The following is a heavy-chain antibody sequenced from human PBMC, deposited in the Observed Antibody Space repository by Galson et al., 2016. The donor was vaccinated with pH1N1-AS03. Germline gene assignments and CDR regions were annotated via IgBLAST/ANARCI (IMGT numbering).Heavy chain of an antibody. CDR1: GGSLKGFY. J-gene: IGHJ4*02. D-gene: IGHD3-16*01. V-gene: IGHV4-34*01. CDR2: INYVGTS. CDR3: ARVDLGSGFDF. Sequence: TCDVYGGSLKGFYWTWIRQPPGRGLEWIGQINYVGTSDYNPSLSSRVSFSVDTSNNRFSLNLTSVTAADTAVYYCARVDLGSGFDFWGQGALVSVST.